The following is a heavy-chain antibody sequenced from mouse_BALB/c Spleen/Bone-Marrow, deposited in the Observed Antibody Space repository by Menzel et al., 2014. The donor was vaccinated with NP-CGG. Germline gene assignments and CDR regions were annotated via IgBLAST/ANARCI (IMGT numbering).Heavy chain of an antibody. CDR2: IDPFNGDT. CDR3: ARRVITTGPGFAY. V-gene: IGHV1S135*01. CDR1: GYSFTSYY. Sequence: SGPELMKPGASVKISCKASGYSFTSYYMHWVKQSHGKSLEWIGYIDPFNGDTNYNQKFKGKATLAVDKSSSTAYMHLSSLTSEDSAVYYCARRVITTGPGFAYWGQGTLVPVSA. J-gene: IGHJ3*01. D-gene: IGHD2-4*01.